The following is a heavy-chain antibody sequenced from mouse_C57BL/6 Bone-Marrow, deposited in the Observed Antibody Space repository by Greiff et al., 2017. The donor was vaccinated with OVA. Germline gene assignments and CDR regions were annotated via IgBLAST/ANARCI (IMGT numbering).Heavy chain of an antibody. CDR3: TTGYSNNSYYMDD. D-gene: IGHD2-5*01. J-gene: IGHJ2*01. CDR1: GFNIQDDY. V-gene: IGHV14-4*01. CDR2: IDPETGDP. Sequence: VQLQQSGAELVRPGASVKLSCTASGFNIQDDYLHWVKQWPEQGLEWIGWIDPETGDPEYASTFKGKANITADPSSNTAYLQLSILTSEDTAYYYCTTGYSNNSYYMDDWGQGTTLTVSS.